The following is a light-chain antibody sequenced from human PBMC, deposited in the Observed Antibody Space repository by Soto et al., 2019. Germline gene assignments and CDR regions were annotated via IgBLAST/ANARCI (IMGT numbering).Light chain of an antibody. Sequence: EIVLTQSTATLSWSPGEGTTLSCRASQSVNTYLAWYQQKPCQAPRLLIYDGFNRATGIPARFSGSGSGTDFTINISSLEPEDFAVYYCQQGGSFGGGNKVEI. V-gene: IGKV3-11*01. CDR2: DGF. CDR1: QSVNTY. CDR3: QQGGS. J-gene: IGKJ4*01.